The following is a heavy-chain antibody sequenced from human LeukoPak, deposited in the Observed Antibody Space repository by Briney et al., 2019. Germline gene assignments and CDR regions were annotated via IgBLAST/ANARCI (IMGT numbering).Heavy chain of an antibody. CDR1: GFTFSSYS. J-gene: IGHJ4*02. CDR3: ARTTWSEGVLQQWYFDY. Sequence: GGSLRLSCAASGFTFSSYSMNWVRQAPGKGLEWVANINQGGSATYYMNSVKGRFTIARDNAKNSLYLQMNSLEAEDTAVYHCARTTWSEGVLQQWYFDYWGQGTLVTVSS. V-gene: IGHV3-7*01. CDR2: INQGGSAT. D-gene: IGHD6-13*01.